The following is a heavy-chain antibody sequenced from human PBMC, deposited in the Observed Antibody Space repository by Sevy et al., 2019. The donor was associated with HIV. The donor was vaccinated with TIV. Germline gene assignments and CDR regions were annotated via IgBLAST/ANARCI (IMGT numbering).Heavy chain of an antibody. D-gene: IGHD2-15*01. J-gene: IGHJ5*02. CDR1: GFIVSSNY. V-gene: IGHV3-53*01. Sequence: RGSLRLSCAASGFIVSSNYMSWVRQAPGKGLEWVSVIYSGGSTYYADSVKGRFTISRDNSKNTLYLQMNSLRAEDTAVYYCARVRSCSGGSCYSGGWFDPWGQGTLVTVSS. CDR3: ARVRSCSGGSCYSGGWFDP. CDR2: IYSGGST.